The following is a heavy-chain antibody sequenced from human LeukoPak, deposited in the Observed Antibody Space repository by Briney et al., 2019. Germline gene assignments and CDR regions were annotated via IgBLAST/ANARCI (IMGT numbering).Heavy chain of an antibody. J-gene: IGHJ4*02. V-gene: IGHV4-39*01. Sequence: ETLSLTCTVSGGSISSSSYYWGWIRQPPGKGLEWIGSIYYSGSTYYNPSLKSRVTISVDTSKNQFSLKLSSVTAADTAVYYCARYDSSGYYHHYWGQGTLLTVSS. CDR3: ARYDSSGYYHHY. CDR2: IYYSGST. CDR1: GGSISSSSYY. D-gene: IGHD3-22*01.